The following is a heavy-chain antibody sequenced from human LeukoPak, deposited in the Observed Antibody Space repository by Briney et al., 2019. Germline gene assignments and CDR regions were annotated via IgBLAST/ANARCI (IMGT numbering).Heavy chain of an antibody. CDR1: GGSFSGYY. CDR3: ARSYSGSSPLGY. V-gene: IGHV4-34*01. Sequence: SSETLSLTCAVYGGSFSGYYWSWIRQPPGKGLEWIGEINHSGSTNYNPSLKSRVTISVDTSKNQFSLKLSSVTAADTAVYYCARSYSGSSPLGYWGQGTLVTVSS. J-gene: IGHJ4*02. D-gene: IGHD1-26*01. CDR2: INHSGST.